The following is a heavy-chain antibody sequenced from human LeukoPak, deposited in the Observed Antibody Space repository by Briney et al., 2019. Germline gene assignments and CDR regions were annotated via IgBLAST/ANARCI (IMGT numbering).Heavy chain of an antibody. D-gene: IGHD3/OR15-3a*01. V-gene: IGHV3-74*03. Sequence: GGSLRLSCAASGFTFSNAWMHWDRQAPGKGLVWVSRIYSDGSDTTYADSVKGRSIISRDNAKNTLYLQMNSLRGDDTAVYYCATDAGHGFSFWGQGTMVTVSS. CDR2: IYSDGSDT. CDR1: GFTFSNAW. CDR3: ATDAGHGFSF. J-gene: IGHJ3*01.